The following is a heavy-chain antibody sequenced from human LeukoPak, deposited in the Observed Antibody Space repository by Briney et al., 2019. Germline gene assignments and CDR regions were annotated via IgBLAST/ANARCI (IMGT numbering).Heavy chain of an antibody. Sequence: GGSLRLSCAASAFTLSSYWMHWVRQAPGKGLVWVSHINSDGSRTDYADSVKGRFTVSRDNAKNTVYLQMNSLRAEDTAVYYCARGNPLDHLWGQGALVTVSS. CDR2: INSDGSRT. CDR1: AFTLSSYW. V-gene: IGHV3-74*01. CDR3: ARGNPLDHL. J-gene: IGHJ5*02. D-gene: IGHD3/OR15-3a*01.